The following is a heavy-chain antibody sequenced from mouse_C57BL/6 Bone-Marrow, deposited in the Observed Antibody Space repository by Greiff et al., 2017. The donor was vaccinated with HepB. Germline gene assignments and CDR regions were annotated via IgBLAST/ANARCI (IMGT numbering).Heavy chain of an antibody. J-gene: IGHJ1*03. CDR3: ARRLRGYFDV. CDR1: GYSITSGYD. CDR2: ISYSGST. V-gene: IGHV3-1*01. D-gene: IGHD3-2*02. Sequence: EVQVVESGPGMVKPSQSLSLTCTVTGYSITSGYDWHWIRHFPGNKLEWMGYISYSGSTNYNPSLKSRISITHDTSKNHFFLKLNSVTTEDTATYYCARRLRGYFDVWGTGTTVTVSS.